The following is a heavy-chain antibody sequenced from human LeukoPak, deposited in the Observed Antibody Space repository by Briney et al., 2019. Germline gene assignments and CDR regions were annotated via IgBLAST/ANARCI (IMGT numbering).Heavy chain of an antibody. J-gene: IGHJ3*02. D-gene: IGHD6-19*01. CDR3: ARDPHRQWPTRTNAFDI. Sequence: GGSLRLSCAASGFTFSNSGMSWVRQAPGKGLEWVSAISTDAGETHYADSVKGRFTISRDNSKNTVSLQINSLRAEDTAVYYCARDPHRQWPTRTNAFDIWGQGTMVTVSS. CDR2: ISTDAGET. CDR1: GFTFSNSG. V-gene: IGHV3-23*01.